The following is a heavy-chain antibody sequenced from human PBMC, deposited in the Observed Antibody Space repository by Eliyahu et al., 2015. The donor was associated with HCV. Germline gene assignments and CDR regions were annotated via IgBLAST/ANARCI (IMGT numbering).Heavy chain of an antibody. D-gene: IGHD3-22*01. Sequence: EVQLVESGGGLVKPGGSLRXXCAASGFTXSSYSMNWVRQAPGKGLEWVSSISSSSSYIYYADSVKGRFTISRDNAKNSLYLQMNSLRAEDTAVYYCARDYYDSSGLPDYWGQGTLVTVSS. CDR2: ISSSSSYI. J-gene: IGHJ4*02. CDR1: GFTXSSYS. CDR3: ARDYYDSSGLPDY. V-gene: IGHV3-21*01.